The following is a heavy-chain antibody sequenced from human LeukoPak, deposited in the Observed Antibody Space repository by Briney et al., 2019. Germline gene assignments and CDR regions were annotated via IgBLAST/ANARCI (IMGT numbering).Heavy chain of an antibody. CDR1: GGSISSYY. CDR3: AKALGCSGGSCYNRGFDY. Sequence: SETLSLTCTVSGGSISSYYWSWIRQPPGKGLEWIGYIYYSGSTNYNPSLKSRVTISVDTSKNQFSLKLSSVTAEDTAVYYCAKALGCSGGSCYNRGFDYWGQGTLVTVSS. D-gene: IGHD2-15*01. CDR2: IYYSGST. V-gene: IGHV4-59*01. J-gene: IGHJ4*02.